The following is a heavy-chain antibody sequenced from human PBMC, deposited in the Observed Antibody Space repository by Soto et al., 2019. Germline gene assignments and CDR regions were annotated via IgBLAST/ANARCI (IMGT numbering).Heavy chain of an antibody. CDR3: ARVYSYCSGGSCYYMDG. D-gene: IGHD2-15*01. V-gene: IGHV1-3*01. J-gene: IGHJ6*03. Sequence: ASVKVSCKASGCTFTSYAMHWVRQAPGQRLEWMGWINAGNGNTKYSQKFQGRVTITRGTSASTAYMELSSLRSEDTAVYYCARVYSYCSGGSCYYMDGWGKGTTVTVSS. CDR2: INAGNGNT. CDR1: GCTFTSYA.